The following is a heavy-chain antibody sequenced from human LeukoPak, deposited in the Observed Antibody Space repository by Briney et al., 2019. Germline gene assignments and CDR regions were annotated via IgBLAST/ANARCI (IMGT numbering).Heavy chain of an antibody. CDR1: GFPFSIHA. Sequence: GGSLRLSCAASGFPFSIHAMTRVRQAPGKGLEWVSGTGGRGGIAYYANSVKGRFTISRDNSKNTLYLQMNSLRAEDTALYYCTRAGGYCSSSSCHTWAFDVWGQGTMVIVSS. V-gene: IGHV3-23*01. CDR2: TGGRGGIA. CDR3: TRAGGYCSSSSCHTWAFDV. D-gene: IGHD2-2*02. J-gene: IGHJ3*01.